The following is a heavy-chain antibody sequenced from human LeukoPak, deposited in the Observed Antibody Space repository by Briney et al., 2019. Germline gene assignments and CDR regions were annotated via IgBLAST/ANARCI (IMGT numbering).Heavy chain of an antibody. CDR1: GFTVSTSH. V-gene: IGHV3-23*01. J-gene: IGHJ6*03. Sequence: GGSLRLSCAASGFTVSTSHMMWIRQAPGKGLEWGSAISGSGGSTYYADSVKGRFTISRDNSKNTLYLQMNSLRAEDTAVYYCAKATPISPRVPYYYYYMDVWGKGTTVTVSS. CDR2: ISGSGGST. CDR3: AKATPISPRVPYYYYYMDV. D-gene: IGHD3-3*01.